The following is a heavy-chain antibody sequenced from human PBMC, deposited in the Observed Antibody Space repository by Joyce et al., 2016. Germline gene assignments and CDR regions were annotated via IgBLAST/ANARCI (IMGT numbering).Heavy chain of an antibody. CDR2: ISPNNGNT. D-gene: IGHD3-22*01. V-gene: IGHV1-18*01. CDR1: GYTFINYD. J-gene: IGHJ4*02. CDR3: ARDGGTYHFDSSAY. Sequence: QVQLVQSGTEVKKPGASVKVSCKASGYTFINYDICWVRQAPGQGLEWLVCISPNNGNTNYAQKVQGRVTVTTDTSTSTAYMELRSLRSDDTALYYCARDGGTYHFDSSAYWGQGTLVTVSS.